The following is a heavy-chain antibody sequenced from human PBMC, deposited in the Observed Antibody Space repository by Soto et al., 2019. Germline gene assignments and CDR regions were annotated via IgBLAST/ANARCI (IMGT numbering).Heavy chain of an antibody. V-gene: IGHV3-7*05. Sequence: EVQLVESGGGLAQPGGSLRLSCAVSEFTFTTYWMTWVRQAPGKGLEWVANIKEDGGQKNYLESVRGRFTISRDNAKKSLFLEMSSLRVEDTAVYFCAGGSGWESESWGQGTLVTVSS. D-gene: IGHD6-19*01. CDR2: IKEDGGQK. CDR1: EFTFTTYW. J-gene: IGHJ4*02. CDR3: AGGSGWESES.